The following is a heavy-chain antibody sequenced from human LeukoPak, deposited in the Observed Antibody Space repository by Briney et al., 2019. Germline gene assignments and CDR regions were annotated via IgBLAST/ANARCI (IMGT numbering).Heavy chain of an antibody. Sequence: PGGSLRLSCAASGFTVSSTYMNWVRQAPGKGLEWVSVITSGGNSYYADSVKGRFTISRDNAKNSLNLQMNSLRAEDTAVYYCAREGLWVGLDSGKTRQAYWESWGQGTMVTVSS. CDR1: GFTVSSTY. CDR3: AREGLWVGLDSGKTRQAYWES. CDR2: ITSGGNS. V-gene: IGHV3-66*01. J-gene: IGHJ3*01. D-gene: IGHD2-21*01.